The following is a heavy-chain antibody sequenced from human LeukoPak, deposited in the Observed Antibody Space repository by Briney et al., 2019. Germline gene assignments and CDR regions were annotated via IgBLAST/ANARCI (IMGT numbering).Heavy chain of an antibody. V-gene: IGHV3-74*01. CDR1: GLTFSNYW. J-gene: IGHJ4*02. CDR3: ASVRSGY. Sequence: GGSLRLSCAASGLTFSNYWMYWVRQAPGKGLVWVSRINSDGSSINYADSVKGRFTISRDNAKNTLYLQMNSLRAEDTAMYYCASVRSGYWGQGTLVTVSS. CDR2: INSDGSSI.